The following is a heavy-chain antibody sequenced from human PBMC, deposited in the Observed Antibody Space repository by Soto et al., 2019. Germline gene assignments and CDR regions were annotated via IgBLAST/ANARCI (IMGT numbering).Heavy chain of an antibody. CDR2: IIPIFGTA. J-gene: IGHJ4*02. D-gene: IGHD5-18*01. CDR3: ARGYSYGQNFDY. CDR1: GGTFSSYA. V-gene: IGHV1-69*13. Sequence: SVKVSCKASGGTFSSYAISWVRQAPGQGLEWMGGIIPIFGTANYAQKFQGRVTITADESTSTAYMELSSLRSEDTAVYYCARGYSYGQNFDYWGQGTMVTVSS.